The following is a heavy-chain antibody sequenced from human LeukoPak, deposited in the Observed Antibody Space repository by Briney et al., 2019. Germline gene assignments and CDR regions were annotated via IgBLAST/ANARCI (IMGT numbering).Heavy chain of an antibody. CDR2: IVVGSGNT. D-gene: IGHD4-11*01. J-gene: IGHJ4*02. V-gene: IGHV1-58*01. CDR1: GFTFTSSA. CDR3: ARRSTTHGHFDY. Sequence: SVKVSCKASGFTFTSSAVQWVRQARGQRLEWIGWIVVGSGNTNYAQKFQERVTITRDMSTSTAYMELSSLRSEDTAVYYCARRSTTHGHFDYWGQGTLVTVSS.